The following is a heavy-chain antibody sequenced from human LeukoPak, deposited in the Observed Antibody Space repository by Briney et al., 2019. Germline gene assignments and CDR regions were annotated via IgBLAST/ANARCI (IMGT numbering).Heavy chain of an antibody. V-gene: IGHV3-23*01. J-gene: IGHJ5*02. Sequence: PGGSLRLSCVASGFTFSTYGMSWVRQAPGKGLEWVSSIRDTTGRTYYTDSVKGRFTISRDNSKNTLYLQMNSLRAEDTAVYYCAKGGLGAVDWFDPWGQGTLATVSS. D-gene: IGHD3-16*01. CDR3: AKGGLGAVDWFDP. CDR1: GFTFSTYG. CDR2: IRDTTGRT.